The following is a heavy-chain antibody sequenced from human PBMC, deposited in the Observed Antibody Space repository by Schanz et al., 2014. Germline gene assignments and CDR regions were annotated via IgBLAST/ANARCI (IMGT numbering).Heavy chain of an antibody. D-gene: IGHD2-21*02. CDR3: ARPSDSSWYMDV. CDR2: ISGSSSTK. J-gene: IGHJ6*03. V-gene: IGHV3-48*01. CDR1: GFTFSGYA. Sequence: EVQLLESGGGLVRPGGSLRLSCAASGFTFSGYALSWVRQAPGKGLEWVSYISGSSSTKYYADSVKGRFTISRDNGKNALYLQMNSLRAEDTAVYYCARPSDSSWYMDVWGKGTTVTVSS.